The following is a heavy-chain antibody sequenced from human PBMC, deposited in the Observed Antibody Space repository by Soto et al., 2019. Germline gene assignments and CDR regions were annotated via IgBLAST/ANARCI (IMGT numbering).Heavy chain of an antibody. CDR3: ASSDCSGGRCYPYPDY. D-gene: IGHD2-15*01. CDR2: INPNSGGT. CDR1: GYTFTGYY. J-gene: IGHJ4*02. Sequence: ASVKVSCKASGYTFTGYYMHWVRQAPGQGLEWMGWINPNSGGTNYAQKFQGWVTMTRDTSISTAYMELSRLRSDDTAVYYCASSDCSGGRCYPYPDYLGQGTLLTIS. V-gene: IGHV1-2*04.